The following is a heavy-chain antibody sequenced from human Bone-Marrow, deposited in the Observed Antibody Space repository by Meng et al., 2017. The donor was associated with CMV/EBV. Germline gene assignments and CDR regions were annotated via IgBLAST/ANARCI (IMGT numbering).Heavy chain of an antibody. D-gene: IGHD3-22*01. CDR3: ARADDYDSSGYHPDAFDI. J-gene: IGHJ3*02. V-gene: IGHV4-39*07. Sequence: SETLSLTCTVSGGSISSSSYYWGWIRQPPGKGLEWIGSIYYSGSTYYNPSLKSRVTISVDTSKNQFSLKLSSVTAADTAVYYCARADDYDSSGYHPDAFDIWGQGPMVTGSS. CDR1: GGSISSSSYY. CDR2: IYYSGST.